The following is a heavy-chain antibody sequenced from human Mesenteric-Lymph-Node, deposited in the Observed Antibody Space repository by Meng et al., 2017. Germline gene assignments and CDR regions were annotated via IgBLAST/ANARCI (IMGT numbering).Heavy chain of an antibody. V-gene: IGHV1-2*06. CDR1: GYTFTGYY. J-gene: IGHJ3*02. D-gene: IGHD3-10*01. CDR2: INPNSGGT. CDR3: ARWVPERITMVMDAFDI. Sequence: ASVKVSCKASGYTFTGYYMHWVRQAPGQGLEWMGRINPNSGGTNYAQKFQGRVTMTRDTSISTAYMELSSLRSEDTAVYYCARWVPERITMVMDAFDIWGQGTMVTVSS.